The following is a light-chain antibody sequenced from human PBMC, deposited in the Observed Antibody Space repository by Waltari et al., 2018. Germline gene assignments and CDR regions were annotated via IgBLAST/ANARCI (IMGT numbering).Light chain of an antibody. V-gene: IGKV3-20*01. J-gene: IGKJ1*01. Sequence: EIVLTQSPGTLSLSPGERATLSCRASQSIGRYLAWYQQKPDQAPRLLIYGASSRATGIPDRFSCSGSRTDFSLTISRLAPEDFAVYYCQNHERLPATFGQGTKVEIK. CDR2: GAS. CDR3: QNHERLPAT. CDR1: QSIGRY.